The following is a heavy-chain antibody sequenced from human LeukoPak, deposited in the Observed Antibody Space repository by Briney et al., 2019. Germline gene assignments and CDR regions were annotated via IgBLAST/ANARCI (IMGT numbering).Heavy chain of an antibody. CDR3: ARDYTAMVIGY. D-gene: IGHD5-18*01. V-gene: IGHV3-7*01. CDR2: IKPDGSET. CDR1: GFTFSNYW. Sequence: GGSLRLSCAASGFTFSNYWMSWVRQAPEKGLEWVANIKPDGSETYSVDSVKGRFTISRDNSKNTLYLQMNSLRAEDTAVYYCARDYTAMVIGYWGQGTLVTVSS. J-gene: IGHJ4*02.